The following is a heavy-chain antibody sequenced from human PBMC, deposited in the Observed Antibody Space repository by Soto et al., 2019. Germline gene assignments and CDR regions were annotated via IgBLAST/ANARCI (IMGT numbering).Heavy chain of an antibody. D-gene: IGHD3-10*01. V-gene: IGHV4-59*01. J-gene: IGHJ1*01. CDR2: IYNNGDT. CDR1: GGSTSSSH. Sequence: PSETLSLTCTVSGGSTSSSHWGWIRQTPGKGLEWIGYIYNNGDTNYNPSLRSRLTMSLDTSKNQFSLKLSSVTAADTAIYFCARDPADGIRGDLESWGQGILVTVSS. CDR3: ARDPADGIRGDLES.